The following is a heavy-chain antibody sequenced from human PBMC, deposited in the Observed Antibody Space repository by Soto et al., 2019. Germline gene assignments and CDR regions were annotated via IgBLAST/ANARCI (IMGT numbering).Heavy chain of an antibody. CDR2: IYYSGST. J-gene: IGHJ4*02. V-gene: IGHV4-59*01. D-gene: IGHD3-10*01. CDR1: GGSISSYY. CDR3: ARTSGDY. Sequence: SETLSLTCTVSGGSISSYYWSWIRQPPGKGLEWIGYIYYSGSTNYNPSLKSRVTISVDTSKNQFSLKLSSVTAADTAVYYCARTSGDYWGQGTLVTVSS.